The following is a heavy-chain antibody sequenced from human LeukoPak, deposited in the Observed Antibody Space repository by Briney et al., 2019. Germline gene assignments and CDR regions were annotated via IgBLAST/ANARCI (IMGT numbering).Heavy chain of an antibody. CDR1: GGTFSSYA. V-gene: IGHV1-69*13. D-gene: IGHD2-2*01. CDR2: IIPIFGTA. J-gene: IGHJ4*02. CDR3: ARDGRHSGSSTSRPFDY. Sequence: GASVKVSCKASGGTFSSYAISWVRQAPGQGLEWMGGIIPIFGTANYAQKFQGRVSITADESTSTAYMELSSLRSEDTAVYYCARDGRHSGSSTSRPFDYWGQGTLVTVSS.